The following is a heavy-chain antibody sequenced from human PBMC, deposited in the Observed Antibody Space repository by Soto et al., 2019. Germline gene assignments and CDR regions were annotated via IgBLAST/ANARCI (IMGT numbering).Heavy chain of an antibody. CDR1: GFTFSSYS. V-gene: IGHV3-21*01. CDR2: ISSSSSYI. CDR3: ARDGAPIAVAPY. J-gene: IGHJ4*02. Sequence: GGSLRLSCAASGFTFSSYSMNWVRQAPGKGLEWVSSISSSSSYIYYADSVKGRFTISRDNAKNSLYLQMNSLRAEDTAVYYCARDGAPIAVAPYWGQGTLVTVSS. D-gene: IGHD6-19*01.